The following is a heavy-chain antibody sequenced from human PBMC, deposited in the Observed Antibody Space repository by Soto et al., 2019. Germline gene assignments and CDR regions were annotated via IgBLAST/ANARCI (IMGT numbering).Heavy chain of an antibody. Sequence: PGGSLRLSCAASGFTFSSYSMNWVRQAPGKGLEWVSSISSSSSYIYYADSVKGRFTISRDNAKNSLYLQMNSLRAEDTAVYYCSIAADLNGMDVWGQGTTVTRLL. V-gene: IGHV3-21*01. CDR2: ISSSSSYI. J-gene: IGHJ6*02. CDR1: GFTFSSYS. CDR3: SIAADLNGMDV. D-gene: IGHD6-13*01.